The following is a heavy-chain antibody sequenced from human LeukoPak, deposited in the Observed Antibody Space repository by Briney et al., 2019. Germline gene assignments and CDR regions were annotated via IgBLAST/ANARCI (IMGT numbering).Heavy chain of an antibody. J-gene: IGHJ3*02. Sequence: GASVKVSCKASGYTFTGYYMHWVRQAPGQGLEWMGWINPNSGGTNYAQKFQGRVTMTRDTSISTAYMELSRLRSDDTAVYYCARVPLVVRFGDDAFDIWGQGTMVTVSS. D-gene: IGHD3-3*01. CDR3: ARVPLVVRFGDDAFDI. CDR1: GYTFTGYY. CDR2: INPNSGGT. V-gene: IGHV1-2*02.